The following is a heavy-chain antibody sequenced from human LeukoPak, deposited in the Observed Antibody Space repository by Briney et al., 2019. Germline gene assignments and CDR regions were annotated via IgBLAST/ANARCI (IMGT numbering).Heavy chain of an antibody. J-gene: IGHJ4*02. D-gene: IGHD3-22*01. Sequence: ASVKVSCKVSGYTLTELSMHWVRRAPGKGLEWMGGFDPEDGETIYAQKFQGRVTMTEDTSTDTAYMELSSLRSEDTAVYYCATGPTYNYYDSSGYYFWGQGTLVTVSS. CDR2: FDPEDGET. CDR3: ATGPTYNYYDSSGYYF. V-gene: IGHV1-24*01. CDR1: GYTLTELS.